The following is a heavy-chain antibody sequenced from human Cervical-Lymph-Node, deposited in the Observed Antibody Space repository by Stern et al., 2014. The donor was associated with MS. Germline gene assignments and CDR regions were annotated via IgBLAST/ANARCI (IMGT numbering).Heavy chain of an antibody. Sequence: VQLVQSGRGVKRPGGSLKISCKASGYTFTSYWIGWVRQTPGKGLEWIAIIFPGGSDIRYSPSFQGQVTISADKSSSTAYLQWNNLKASDTAIYYCARQRYFDYWGQGTLVTVSS. CDR2: IFPGGSDI. V-gene: IGHV5-51*01. CDR3: ARQRYFDY. J-gene: IGHJ4*02. CDR1: GYTFTSYW.